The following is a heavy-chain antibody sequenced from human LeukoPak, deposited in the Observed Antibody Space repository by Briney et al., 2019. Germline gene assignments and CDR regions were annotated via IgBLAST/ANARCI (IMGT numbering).Heavy chain of an antibody. CDR3: ATLTGPTDY. Sequence: GGSLRLSCAASGFTFSSYAMNWVRQAPGKGLEWVSVISGSGGSTYYADSVKGRVTISRDNSKNTLYLQMNSLRAEDTAVYYCATLTGPTDYWGQGTLVTVSS. CDR2: ISGSGGST. V-gene: IGHV3-23*01. CDR1: GFTFSSYA. J-gene: IGHJ4*02. D-gene: IGHD4/OR15-4a*01.